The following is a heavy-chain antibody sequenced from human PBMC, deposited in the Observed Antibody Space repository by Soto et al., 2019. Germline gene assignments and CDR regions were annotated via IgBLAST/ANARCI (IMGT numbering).Heavy chain of an antibody. CDR3: AREWTPIDY. CDR2: ISAYNGNT. J-gene: IGHJ4*02. V-gene: IGHV1-18*01. D-gene: IGHD2-15*01. CDR1: GYTFTNFG. Sequence: QVQLVQSGAEVKKPGASVKVSCKASGYTFTNFGISWVRQAPGQGLEWMGWISAYNGNTNYAQKFQGRVTMTTDTSTSTAYMEVRSLKFDGTAVYYWAREWTPIDYWGQGTLVTVSS.